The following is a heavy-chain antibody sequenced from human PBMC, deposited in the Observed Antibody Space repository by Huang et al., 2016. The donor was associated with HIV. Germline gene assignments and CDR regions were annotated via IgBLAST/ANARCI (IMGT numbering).Heavy chain of an antibody. V-gene: IGHV3-30-3*01. CDR3: ARENDYGDYGHAFDI. Sequence: QVQLVESGGGVVQPGRSLRLSCAASGFTFSNYAMHWVRQAPGKGLEWVTGISYDGSNKYYADSVKGRFTISRDNSKNTLYLQMNSLRAEDTAVFYCARENDYGDYGHAFDIWGQGTMVTVSS. J-gene: IGHJ3*02. CDR1: GFTFSNYA. D-gene: IGHD4-17*01. CDR2: ISYDGSNK.